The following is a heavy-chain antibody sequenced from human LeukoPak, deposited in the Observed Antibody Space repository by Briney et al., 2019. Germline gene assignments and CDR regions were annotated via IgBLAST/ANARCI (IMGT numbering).Heavy chain of an antibody. J-gene: IGHJ4*02. V-gene: IGHV1-8*01. D-gene: IGHD3-22*01. CDR2: MNPNNGNT. Sequence: ASVKVSCKASGHTFTSYDINWVRQATGQGLEWMGWMNPNNGNTGYAQKFQGRVTMTRNTSISTAYMELSSLRSEDTAVYYCARARLLGSSGNFDYWGQGTLVTVSS. CDR3: ARARLLGSSGNFDY. CDR1: GHTFTSYD.